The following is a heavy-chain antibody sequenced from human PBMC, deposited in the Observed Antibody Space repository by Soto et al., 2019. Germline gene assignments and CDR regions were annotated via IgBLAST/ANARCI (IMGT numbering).Heavy chain of an antibody. D-gene: IGHD3-3*01. V-gene: IGHV4-39*01. CDR2: IYYSGST. CDR1: GGSISSSSYY. Sequence: QLQLQESGPGLVKPSETLSLTCTVSGGSISSSSYYWGWIRQPPGKGLEWIGSIYYSGSTYYNPSLKSRVTISVDTSKNQFSLKLSSVTAADTAVYYCASLRRDFWSGYYSYYYGMDVWGQGTTVTVSS. CDR3: ASLRRDFWSGYYSYYYGMDV. J-gene: IGHJ6*02.